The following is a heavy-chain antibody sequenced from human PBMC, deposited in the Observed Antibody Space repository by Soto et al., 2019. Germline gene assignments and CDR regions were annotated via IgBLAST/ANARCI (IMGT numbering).Heavy chain of an antibody. CDR3: ARDDVSRTGEEGLLDH. CDR2: ISGSSGFN. J-gene: IGHJ4*02. Sequence: EVQLVESGGGLVKPGGSLRLSCAASGFTFSSHDMNWVRQAPGKGLEWVSSISGSSGFNSYADSVKGRFTISRDNAKSPLFLQMNSLSAEDTAVYYCARDDVSRTGEEGLLDHWGQGTLVTVSS. CDR1: GFTFSSHD. V-gene: IGHV3-21*01. D-gene: IGHD7-27*01.